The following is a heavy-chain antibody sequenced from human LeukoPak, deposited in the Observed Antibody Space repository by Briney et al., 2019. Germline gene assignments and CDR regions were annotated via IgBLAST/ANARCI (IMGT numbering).Heavy chain of an antibody. V-gene: IGHV3-23*02. J-gene: IGHJ3*02. CDR1: GFTFSRYA. CDR2: ISGGGGST. Sequence: GGSLSLSCAASGFTFSRYAMGWVRQALGKGRGWVAAISGGGGSTYYGDSVKGRFTISRDNSKNTLYLQMNSMRAEDTAVYYCAKETNDLDRLMIVGRGGAFDIWGQGTMVTVSS. D-gene: IGHD3-22*01. CDR3: AKETNDLDRLMIVGRGGAFDI.